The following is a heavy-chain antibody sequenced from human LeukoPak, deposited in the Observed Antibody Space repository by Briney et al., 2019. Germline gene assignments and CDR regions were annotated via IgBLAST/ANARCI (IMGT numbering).Heavy chain of an antibody. CDR3: ARVVHNAGWYYLDY. D-gene: IGHD6-19*01. CDR1: GFTFSSYW. J-gene: IGHJ4*02. V-gene: IGHV3-64*01. Sequence: GGSLRLSCAASGFTFSSYWMSWVRQAPGKGLEYVSAISTNGGMTYYANSVKGRFTISRDNSKNALYLQMGSLRAEDMAVYYCARVVHNAGWYYLDYWGQGTPVTVSS. CDR2: ISTNGGMT.